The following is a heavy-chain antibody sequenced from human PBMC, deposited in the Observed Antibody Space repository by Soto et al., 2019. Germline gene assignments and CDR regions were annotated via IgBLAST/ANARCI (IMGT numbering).Heavy chain of an antibody. CDR1: GGSISSGGHY. Sequence: QVQLQESGPGLVXXSQTLSLTCTVSGGSISSGGHYWNWIRQHPGKGLEWIGYIYYSGSTYYNPSLKGRVTISVDTSKNQFSLNLSSVTAADTAVYCCARDQAYDYTSPGDYYYYGMDVWGQGTTVTVSS. J-gene: IGHJ6*02. CDR3: ARDQAYDYTSPGDYYYYGMDV. CDR2: IYYSGST. V-gene: IGHV4-31*03. D-gene: IGHD4-4*01.